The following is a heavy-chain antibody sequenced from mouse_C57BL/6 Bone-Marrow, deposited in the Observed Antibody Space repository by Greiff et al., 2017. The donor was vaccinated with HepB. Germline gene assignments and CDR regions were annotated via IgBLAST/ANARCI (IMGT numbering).Heavy chain of an antibody. J-gene: IGHJ3*01. V-gene: IGHV14-4*01. D-gene: IGHD2-4*01. CDR2: IDPENGDT. CDR1: GFNIKDDY. Sequence: EVQLQQSGAELVRPGASVKLSCTASGFNIKDDYMHWVKQRPEQGLEWIGWIDPENGDTEYASKFQGKATITADTSSNTAYLQLSSLTSEDTAVYYCTTYCYDYDAFAYWGQGTLVTVSA. CDR3: TTYCYDYDAFAY.